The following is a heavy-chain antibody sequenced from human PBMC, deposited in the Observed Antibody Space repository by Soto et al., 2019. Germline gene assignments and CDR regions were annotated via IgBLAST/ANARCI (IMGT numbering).Heavy chain of an antibody. Sequence: QVQLVQSGAEVKKPGASVKVSCKASGYTFTSYGISWVRQAPGQGLEWMGWISAYNGNTNYAQKLQGRVTMTTDPSTSTAYMELRSLRSDDTAVYYCARDRVVVVVAAPVAFDIWGQGTMVTVSS. CDR1: GYTFTSYG. V-gene: IGHV1-18*01. D-gene: IGHD2-15*01. J-gene: IGHJ3*02. CDR2: ISAYNGNT. CDR3: ARDRVVVVVAAPVAFDI.